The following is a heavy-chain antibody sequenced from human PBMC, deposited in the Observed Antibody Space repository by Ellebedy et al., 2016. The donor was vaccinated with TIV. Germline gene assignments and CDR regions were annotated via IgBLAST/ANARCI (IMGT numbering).Heavy chain of an antibody. D-gene: IGHD4-17*01. J-gene: IGHJ3*02. CDR2: LRQDENEK. V-gene: IGHV3-7*01. Sequence: GGSLRLSCAASGFNFRSYWMSWVRQAPGKGLEWVANLRQDENEKYYLDSVKGRFTISRDNAKNSLYLQMNSLRAEDTAVYYCATDGSYGDFLSPAHAFENWGQGTVVIVSS. CDR1: GFNFRSYW. CDR3: ATDGSYGDFLSPAHAFEN.